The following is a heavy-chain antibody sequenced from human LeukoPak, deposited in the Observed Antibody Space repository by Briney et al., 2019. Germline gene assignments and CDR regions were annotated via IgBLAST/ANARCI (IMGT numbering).Heavy chain of an antibody. CDR1: GFTFSSYW. CDR2: IKQDGSEK. J-gene: IGHJ3*02. D-gene: IGHD2-15*01. CDR3: ARDCYGGSCYLPAFDI. V-gene: IGHV3-7*01. Sequence: GGSLRLSCSASGFTFSSYWMSWVRLAPGKGLEWVANIKQDGSEKYYVDSVKGRFTISRDNAKNSLYLQMNSLRAEDTAVYYCARDCYGGSCYLPAFDIWGQGTMVTVPS.